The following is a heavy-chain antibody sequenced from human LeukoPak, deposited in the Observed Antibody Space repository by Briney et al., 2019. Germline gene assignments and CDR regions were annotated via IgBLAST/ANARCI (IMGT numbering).Heavy chain of an antibody. CDR1: GGSISSYY. D-gene: IGHD4-17*01. J-gene: IGHJ4*02. CDR3: ARATYGDFPYDY. Sequence: SETLSLTCTVSGGSISSYYWSWIRQPPGKGLEWIGYIYYTGSTKYNPSLKSRVTISIDTSKNQFSLNLSSVTAADTAVYYCARATYGDFPYDYWGQGTLVTVSS. V-gene: IGHV4-59*01. CDR2: IYYTGST.